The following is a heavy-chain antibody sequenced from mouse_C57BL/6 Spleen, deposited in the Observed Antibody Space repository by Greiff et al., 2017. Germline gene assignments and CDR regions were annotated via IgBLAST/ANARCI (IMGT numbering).Heavy chain of an antibody. J-gene: IGHJ3*01. D-gene: IGHD3-2*02. CDR2: IYPGSGNT. CDR3: ASPDSSGPFAY. V-gene: IGHV1-66*01. Sequence: QVQLQQSGPELVKPGASVKISCKASGYSFTSYYIHWVKQRPGQGLEWIGWIYPGSGNTKYNEKFKGKATLTADTSSSTAYMQLSSLTSEDSAVYYCASPDSSGPFAYWGQGTLVTVSA. CDR1: GYSFTSYY.